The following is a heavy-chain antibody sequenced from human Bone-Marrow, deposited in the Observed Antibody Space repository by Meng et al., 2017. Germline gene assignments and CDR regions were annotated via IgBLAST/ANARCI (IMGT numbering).Heavy chain of an antibody. J-gene: IGHJ5*02. CDR1: GGSISSSNW. V-gene: IGHV4-31*01. Sequence: QVQLQESGPGLVKPSGTLSLTCAVSGGSISSSNWWSWIRQHPGKGLEWIGYIYYSGTTYYNPSLSSLVTISVDTSKNQFSLNLSSVTAADTAVYYCARDIRQGGNIWFDPWGQGTLVTVSS. CDR3: ARDIRQGGNIWFDP. CDR2: IYYSGTT. D-gene: IGHD3-16*01.